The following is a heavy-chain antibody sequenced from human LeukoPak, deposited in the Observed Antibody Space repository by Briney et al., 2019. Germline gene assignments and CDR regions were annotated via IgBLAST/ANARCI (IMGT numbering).Heavy chain of an antibody. CDR2: ISSSGSTI. CDR3: ARGQYYYGSGSPMRNWFDP. D-gene: IGHD3-10*01. Sequence: QPGGSLRLSCAASGFTFSSYEMNWVRQAPGKGLEWVSYISSSGSTIYYADSVKGRFTISRDNAKNSLYLQMNSLRAEDTDVYYCARGQYYYGSGSPMRNWFDPWGQGTLVTVSS. CDR1: GFTFSSYE. J-gene: IGHJ5*02. V-gene: IGHV3-48*03.